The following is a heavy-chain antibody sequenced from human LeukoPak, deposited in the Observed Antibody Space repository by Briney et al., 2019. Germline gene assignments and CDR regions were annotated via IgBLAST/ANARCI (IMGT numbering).Heavy chain of an antibody. D-gene: IGHD4-11*01. CDR1: GGSISSYY. CDR2: IYYSGST. J-gene: IGHJ4*02. Sequence: SETLSLTCTVSGGSISSYYWSWIRQPPGKGLEWIGYIYYSGSTNYNPSLKSRVTISVDTSKNQFSLKLSSVTAADTAVYYCARGPLGTTSYYFDYWGQGTLVTVSS. CDR3: ARGPLGTTSYYFDY. V-gene: IGHV4-59*01.